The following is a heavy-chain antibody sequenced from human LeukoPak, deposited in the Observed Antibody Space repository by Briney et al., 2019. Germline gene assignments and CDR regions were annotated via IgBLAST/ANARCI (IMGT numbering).Heavy chain of an antibody. CDR2: INPNSGGT. Sequence: ASVKVSCKASGYTFSGYYMHWVRQAPGQGLEWMGWINPNSGGTNSAQKFQGRVTMTRDTSISTAYMELSRLTSDDTAVYYCARHPYSGSYHFDYWGQGTLVTVSS. D-gene: IGHD1-26*01. V-gene: IGHV1-2*02. CDR1: GYTFSGYY. CDR3: ARHPYSGSYHFDY. J-gene: IGHJ4*02.